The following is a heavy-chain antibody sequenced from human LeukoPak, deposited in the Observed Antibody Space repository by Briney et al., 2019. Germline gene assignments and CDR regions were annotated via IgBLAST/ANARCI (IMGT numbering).Heavy chain of an antibody. CDR2: MNPNSGNT. J-gene: IGHJ3*02. CDR1: GYTFTSYD. D-gene: IGHD6-25*01. V-gene: IGHV1-8*03. CDR3: ASSSREIAPEDAFDI. Sequence: ASVKVSCKASGYTFTSYDINWVRQATGQGLERMGWMNPNSGNTGYAQKFQGRVTITRNTSISTAYMELSSLRSEDTAVYYCASSSREIAPEDAFDIWGQGTMVTVSS.